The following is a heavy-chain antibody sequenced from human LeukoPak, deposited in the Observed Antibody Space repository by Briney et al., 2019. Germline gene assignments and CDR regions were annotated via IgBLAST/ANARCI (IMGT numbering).Heavy chain of an antibody. D-gene: IGHD4-17*01. Sequence: ASVKVSCKASGYTFTGYYMHWVRQAPGQGLEWMGWISAYNGNTNYAQKLQGRVTMTTDTSTSTAYMELRSLRSDDTAVYYCARDCLYGDCINFDYWGQGTLVTVSS. V-gene: IGHV1-18*04. CDR3: ARDCLYGDCINFDY. CDR1: GYTFTGYY. CDR2: ISAYNGNT. J-gene: IGHJ4*02.